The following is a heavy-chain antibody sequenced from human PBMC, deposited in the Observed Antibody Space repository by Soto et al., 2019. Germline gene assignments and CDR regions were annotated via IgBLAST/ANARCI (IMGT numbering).Heavy chain of an antibody. CDR2: FDPEDGET. CDR3: ASGPRLAAAGTLPIDY. D-gene: IGHD6-13*01. J-gene: IGHJ4*02. Sequence: ASVKVSCKVSGYTLTELSMHWVRQAPGKGLEWMGGFDPEDGETIYAQKFQGRVTMTEDTSTDTASMELSSLRSEDTAVYYCASGPRLAAAGTLPIDYWGQGTLVTVSS. V-gene: IGHV1-24*01. CDR1: GYTLTELS.